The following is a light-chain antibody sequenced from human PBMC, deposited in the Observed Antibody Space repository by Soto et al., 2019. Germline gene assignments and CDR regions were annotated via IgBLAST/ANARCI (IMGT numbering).Light chain of an antibody. Sequence: QSVLTQPASVSGSPGQSITISCTGTSSDVGSYNLVSWYQQYPGKAPKLMIYEVSKRPSGVSNRFSGSKSGNRASVTISGLQADDEADYYCCSYAGSSTFVVFGTGTKLTVL. V-gene: IGLV2-23*02. CDR1: SSDVGSYNL. CDR2: EVS. CDR3: CSYAGSSTFVV. J-gene: IGLJ1*01.